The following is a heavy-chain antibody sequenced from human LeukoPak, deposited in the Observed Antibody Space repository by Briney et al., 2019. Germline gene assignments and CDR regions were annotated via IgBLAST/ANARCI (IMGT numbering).Heavy chain of an antibody. V-gene: IGHV3-30-3*01. D-gene: IGHD2-2*01. CDR3: GRDIVVVPGAINY. CDR2: ILYDGSNK. J-gene: IGHJ4*02. Sequence: GGSLRLSCVASGFIFSSYAMHWVRQAPGKGLEWVTVILYDGSNKYYADSVKGRFTISRDNSKNTLYLQMNSLRAEDTAMYYCGRDIVVVPGAINYWGQGTLVTVSS. CDR1: GFIFSSYA.